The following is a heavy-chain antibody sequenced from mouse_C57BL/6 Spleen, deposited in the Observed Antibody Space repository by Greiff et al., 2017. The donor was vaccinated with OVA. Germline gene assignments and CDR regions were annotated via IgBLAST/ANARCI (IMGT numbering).Heavy chain of an antibody. J-gene: IGHJ3*01. D-gene: IGHD1-1*01. CDR1: GYTFTDYY. V-gene: IGHV1-26*01. Sequence: EVQLQQSGPELVKPGASVKISCKASGYTFTDYYMNWVKQSHGKSLEWIGDINPNNGGTSYNQKFKGKATLTVDKSSSTAYMELRSLTSEDSAVYYCARWDYYGSLAWFAYWGQGTLVTVSA. CDR2: INPNNGGT. CDR3: ARWDYYGSLAWFAY.